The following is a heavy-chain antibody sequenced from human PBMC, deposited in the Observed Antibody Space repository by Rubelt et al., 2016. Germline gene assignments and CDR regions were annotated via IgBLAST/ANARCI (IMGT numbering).Heavy chain of an antibody. CDR1: GGSISSGGYY. CDR2: IFYRWST. D-gene: IGHD3-22*01. Sequence: QVQLQESGPGLVKPSQTLSLTCTVSGGSISSGGYYWSWIRQHPVKGLEWIGYIFYRWSTYYNPSLNCGVTISVDTSKNQFSLMLSSVTAADTAVYYCARFPVDKVPDYWGQGTLVTVSS. J-gene: IGHJ4*02. V-gene: IGHV4-31*03. CDR3: ARFPVDKVPDY.